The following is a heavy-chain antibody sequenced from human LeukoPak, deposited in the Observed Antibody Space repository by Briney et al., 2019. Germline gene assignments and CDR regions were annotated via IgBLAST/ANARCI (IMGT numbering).Heavy chain of an antibody. CDR1: GYRFTSYW. V-gene: IGHV5-51*01. J-gene: IGHJ3*01. Sequence: GESLKISGKGFGYRFTSYWIGWVRHMPGKGLDWMGITYPGDSDTRYSPSFRGQVTISADKSISTAYLQWSSLKASDTAMYHCARQPIGGYYGSSGYPSDAFDVWGQGTMVTVSS. D-gene: IGHD3-22*01. CDR2: TYPGDSDT. CDR3: ARQPIGGYYGSSGYPSDAFDV.